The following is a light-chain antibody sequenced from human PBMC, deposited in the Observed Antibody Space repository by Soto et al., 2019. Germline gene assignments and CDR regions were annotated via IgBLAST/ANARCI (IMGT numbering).Light chain of an antibody. J-gene: IGKJ2*01. CDR3: QQYNNWPPYT. CDR1: QSVSSN. V-gene: IGKV3-15*01. Sequence: EIVMTQSPATLSVSPGERATLSCRASQSVSSNLDWYQQKPGQAPRLLIYGASTRATGIPARFSGSGSGTEFTLTISSLQSKDFAVYYCQQYNNWPPYTFGQGTKLEIK. CDR2: GAS.